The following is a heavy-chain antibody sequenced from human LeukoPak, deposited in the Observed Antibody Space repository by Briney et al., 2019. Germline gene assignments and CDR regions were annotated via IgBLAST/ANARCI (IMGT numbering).Heavy chain of an antibody. CDR1: GFTFSSYW. J-gene: IGHJ4*02. D-gene: IGHD3-22*01. Sequence: GGSLRLSCAASGFTFSSYWMSWVRQAPGKGLEWVANIKEDGSEKYYVDSMKGRFTISRDNSKNSLYLQMNSLRAEDTAVYYYATADYYSSGYYWNYFDYWGQGTLVTVSS. V-gene: IGHV3-7*03. CDR2: IKEDGSEK. CDR3: ATADYYSSGYYWNYFDY.